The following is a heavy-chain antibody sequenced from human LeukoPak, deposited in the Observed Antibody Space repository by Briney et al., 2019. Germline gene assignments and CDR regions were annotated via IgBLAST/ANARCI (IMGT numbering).Heavy chain of an antibody. CDR1: GGSISSYY. CDR3: ARTFSGSYYYYGMDV. Sequence: SETLSLTCTVSGGSISSYYWSWIRQPPGKGLEWIGYIYYSGSTNYNPSLKSRVTISVDTSKNQFSLELSSVAAADTAVYYCARTFSGSYYYYGMDVWGQGTTATVSS. CDR2: IYYSGST. V-gene: IGHV4-59*01. J-gene: IGHJ6*02. D-gene: IGHD1-26*01.